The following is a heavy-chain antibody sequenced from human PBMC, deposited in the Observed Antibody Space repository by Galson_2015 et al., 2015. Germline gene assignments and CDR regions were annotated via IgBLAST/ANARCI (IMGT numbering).Heavy chain of an antibody. V-gene: IGHV3-23*01. J-gene: IGHJ4*02. CDR2: ISGSGGST. Sequence: SLRLSCAASGFTFSSYAMSWVRQAPGKGLEWVSAISGSGGSTYYADSVKGRFTISRDNSKNTLYLQMNSLRAEDTAVYYCAKSIVYFGVVMSFDYWGQGTLVTVSS. D-gene: IGHD3-3*01. CDR3: AKSIVYFGVVMSFDY. CDR1: GFTFSSYA.